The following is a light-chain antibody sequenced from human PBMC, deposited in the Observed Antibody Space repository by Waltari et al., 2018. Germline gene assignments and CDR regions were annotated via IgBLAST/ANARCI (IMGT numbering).Light chain of an antibody. J-gene: IGKJ1*01. Sequence: DIVMTQSPDSMAASLGERATTNCKSSQSVLYSSNNKNYLAWYQQKPGQPPKLLIYWASTRESGIPARFSGSGSGTEFTLTISSLQSEDVAVYYCQQYDSRPGTFGQGTKVEIK. V-gene: IGKV4-1*01. CDR3: QQYDSRPGT. CDR2: WAS. CDR1: QSVLYSSNNKNY.